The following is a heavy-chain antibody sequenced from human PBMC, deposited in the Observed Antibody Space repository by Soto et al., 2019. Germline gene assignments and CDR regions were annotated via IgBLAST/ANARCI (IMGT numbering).Heavy chain of an antibody. CDR3: ARDTGDSSSWYVGYYYGMDV. D-gene: IGHD6-13*01. Sequence: PSETLSLTCTVSGGSISRGGYYWIWIRHHPGKGLEWIGYIYYSGSTYYNPSLKSRVTISVDTSKNQFSLKLSSVTAADTAVYYCARDTGDSSSWYVGYYYGMDVWGQGTTVTVS. J-gene: IGHJ6*02. V-gene: IGHV4-31*03. CDR1: GGSISRGGYY. CDR2: IYYSGST.